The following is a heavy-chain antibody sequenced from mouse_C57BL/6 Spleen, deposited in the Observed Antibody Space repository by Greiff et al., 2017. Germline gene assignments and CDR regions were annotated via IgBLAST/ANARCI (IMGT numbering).Heavy chain of an antibody. CDR1: GYTFTDYN. CDR2: INPNNGGT. V-gene: IGHV1-18*01. J-gene: IGHJ2*01. D-gene: IGHD2-1*01. CDR3: ARYGNYPYYFDY. Sequence: DVQLQESGPELVKPGASVKIPCKASGYTFTDYNMDWVKQSHGKSLEWIGDINPNNGGTIYNQKFKGKATLTVDKSSSTAYMELRSLTSEDTAVYYCARYGNYPYYFDYWGQGTTLTVSS.